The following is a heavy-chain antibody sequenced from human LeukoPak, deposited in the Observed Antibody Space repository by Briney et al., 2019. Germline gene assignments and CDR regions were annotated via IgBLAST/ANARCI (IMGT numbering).Heavy chain of an antibody. J-gene: IGHJ4*02. CDR2: ISNGGSTI. CDR3: ARESLGTVDY. V-gene: IGHV3-48*03. Sequence: GGSLRLSCSASGFTFSSDAMHWVRQAPGQGLEWVSYISNGGSTIYYADSVKGRFTTSRDNAKNSLYLQLNSLRAEDTAVYYCARESLGTVDYWGQGTLVTVSS. D-gene: IGHD7-27*01. CDR1: GFTFSSDA.